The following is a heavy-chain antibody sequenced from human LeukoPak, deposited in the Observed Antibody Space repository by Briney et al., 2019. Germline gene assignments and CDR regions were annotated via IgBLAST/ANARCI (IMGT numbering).Heavy chain of an antibody. CDR2: ISYDGSNK. CDR1: GLTLSSYA. D-gene: IGHD6-19*01. CDR3: ATAVAGTYYYYGMDV. J-gene: IGHJ6*02. Sequence: PGGSLRLSCAAPGLTLSSYAMHWVRQAPGKGLEWVAVISYDGSNKYYADSVKGRFTISRDISKDTLYLQVNSLRADDTAIYYCATAVAGTYYYYGMDVWGQGTTVTVSS. V-gene: IGHV3-30*04.